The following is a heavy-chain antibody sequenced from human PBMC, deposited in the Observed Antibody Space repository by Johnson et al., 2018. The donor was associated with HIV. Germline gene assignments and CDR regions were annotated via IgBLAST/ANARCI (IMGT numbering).Heavy chain of an antibody. Sequence: QMQLVESGGGVVQPGRSLRLSCAASGFTFSSYAMYWVRQAPVKGLEWVAVISYDGSNKYYADSVKGRFTISRDNSKNTLYLQMNSLRAEDTAVYYCAKDRTMHDAFDIWGQGTVVTVSS. J-gene: IGHJ3*02. CDR3: AKDRTMHDAFDI. V-gene: IGHV3-30*04. CDR2: ISYDGSNK. CDR1: GFTFSSYA.